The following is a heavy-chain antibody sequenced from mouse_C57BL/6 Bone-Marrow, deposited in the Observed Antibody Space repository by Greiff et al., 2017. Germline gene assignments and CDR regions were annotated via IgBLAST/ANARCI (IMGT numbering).Heavy chain of an antibody. V-gene: IGHV5-4*01. CDR1: GFTFSSYA. CDR2: ISDGGSYT. J-gene: IGHJ3*01. CDR3: ARDPGYDVYYPY. Sequence: EVQGVESGGGLVKPGGSLKLSCAASGFTFSSYAMSWVRQTPEKRLEWVATISDGGSYTYYPDNGKGRFTISRDNAKNNLYLQMSHLKSEDTAMYYCARDPGYDVYYPYWGQGTLVTVSA. D-gene: IGHD2-3*01.